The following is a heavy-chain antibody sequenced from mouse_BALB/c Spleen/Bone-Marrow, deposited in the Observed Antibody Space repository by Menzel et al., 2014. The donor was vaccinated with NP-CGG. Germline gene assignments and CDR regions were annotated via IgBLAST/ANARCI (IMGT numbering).Heavy chain of an antibody. D-gene: IGHD2-3*01. J-gene: IGHJ2*01. CDR1: GFTFSSYG. CDR3: ARLLYDGRDY. V-gene: IGHV5-6*01. Sequence: EVQLVESGGDLVKPGGSLKLSCAASGFTFSSYGMSWVRQTPDKRLEWVATISSGGSYIYYPDSVKGRFTISRDNAKNTLFLQMSSRKSEDAAMYYCARLLYDGRDYWGQGTPLTVSS. CDR2: ISSGGSYI.